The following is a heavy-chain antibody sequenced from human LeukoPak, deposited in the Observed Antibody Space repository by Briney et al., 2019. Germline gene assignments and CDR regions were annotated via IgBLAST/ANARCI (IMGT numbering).Heavy chain of an antibody. J-gene: IGHJ4*02. CDR1: GFTFSSYA. Sequence: PGASLRLSCAASGFTFSSYAMSWVRQAPGKGLEGVSAISGSGGSTYYADSVKGRFTISRDNSKNTLYLQMNSLRAEGTAVYYCARDKLGRGVITATIDYWGQGTLVTVSS. CDR2: ISGSGGST. D-gene: IGHD3-10*01. V-gene: IGHV3-23*01. CDR3: ARDKLGRGVITATIDY.